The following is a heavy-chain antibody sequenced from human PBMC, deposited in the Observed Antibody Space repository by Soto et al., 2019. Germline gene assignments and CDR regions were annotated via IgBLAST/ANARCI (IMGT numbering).Heavy chain of an antibody. V-gene: IGHV4-4*02. CDR3: TTNSDYALDY. CDR2: LHHIGYT. CDR1: DFSITNDNW. Sequence: VRLQESGPGLVKPSETLSLTCDVSDFSITNDNWWSWVRQPPGEGLEWIGELHHIGYTTYNPSLASRVTMSVDTSKHQFFLKLNSVTDADTAVYYGTTNSDYALDYWGQGTLVTVSS. D-gene: IGHD4-4*01. J-gene: IGHJ4*02.